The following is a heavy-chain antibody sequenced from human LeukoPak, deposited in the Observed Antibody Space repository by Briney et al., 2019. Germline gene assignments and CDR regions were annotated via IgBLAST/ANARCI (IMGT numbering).Heavy chain of an antibody. J-gene: IGHJ4*02. D-gene: IGHD4-17*01. CDR3: ATVPTTVTTS. CDR2: IGGRGGST. CDR1: GFRFSDFT. V-gene: IGHV3-23*01. Sequence: GGSLRLSCAASGFRFSDFTMTWVRQAPGKGPEWVSAIGGRGGSTYYADSLGGRFTISRDNSKNTLYLQMNSLRAEDTAVYYCATVPTTVTTSWGQGTLVTVSS.